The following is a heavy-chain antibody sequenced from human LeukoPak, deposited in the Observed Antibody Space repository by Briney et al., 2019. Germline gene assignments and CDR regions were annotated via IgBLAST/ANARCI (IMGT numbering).Heavy chain of an antibody. Sequence: SETLSLTCSVSGDSISGYDWSWIRQPAGKGLEWVGRIYGRENTNDNPSLESRVTTSLDTSKNQFSLKLSSVTAADTAVYYCARGPEAGHDYSNYPPFDYYYYYMDVWGKGTTVTVSS. J-gene: IGHJ6*03. CDR3: ARGPEAGHDYSNYPPFDYYYYYMDV. CDR2: IYGRENT. D-gene: IGHD4-11*01. V-gene: IGHV4-4*07. CDR1: GDSISGYD.